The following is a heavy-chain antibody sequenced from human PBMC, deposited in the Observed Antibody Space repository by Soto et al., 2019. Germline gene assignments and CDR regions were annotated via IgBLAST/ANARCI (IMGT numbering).Heavy chain of an antibody. J-gene: IGHJ6*04. Sequence: ASVKVSCKASGYTFTSYDINWVRQATGQGLEWMGWMNPNSGNTGYAQKFQGRVTMTRNTSISTAYMELSSLRSEDTAVYYCARGPRDIVVVPAAIRRLDVWGKGTTVTAPQ. CDR1: GYTFTSYD. D-gene: IGHD2-2*01. V-gene: IGHV1-8*01. CDR2: MNPNSGNT. CDR3: ARGPRDIVVVPAAIRRLDV.